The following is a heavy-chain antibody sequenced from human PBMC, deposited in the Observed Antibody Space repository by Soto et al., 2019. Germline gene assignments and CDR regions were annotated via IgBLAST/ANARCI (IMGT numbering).Heavy chain of an antibody. Sequence: QPGGSLRLSCAASGFTFNTYAMHWVRQAPGKGLEWVALISYDGSNKFYADSVKGRFTISRDNSKNTLYLQMNSLRSEDTAVYYCGRGSGLNWFDPWGQGTLVTVSS. CDR2: ISYDGSNK. V-gene: IGHV3-30-3*01. D-gene: IGHD3-10*01. CDR3: GRGSGLNWFDP. J-gene: IGHJ5*02. CDR1: GFTFNTYA.